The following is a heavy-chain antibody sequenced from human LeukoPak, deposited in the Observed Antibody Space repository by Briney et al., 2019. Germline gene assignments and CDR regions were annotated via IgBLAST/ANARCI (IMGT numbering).Heavy chain of an antibody. V-gene: IGHV4-39*07. CDR2: IYYSGST. J-gene: IGHJ6*02. Sequence: SETLSLTCTVSGGSISSSSYYWGWIRQPPGKGLEWIGSIYYSGSTNYNPSLKSRVTMSVDTSKNQFSLKLSSVTAADTAVYYCARAHDSSGYARYYYYGMDVWGQGTTATVSS. CDR1: GGSISSSSYY. D-gene: IGHD3-22*01. CDR3: ARAHDSSGYARYYYYGMDV.